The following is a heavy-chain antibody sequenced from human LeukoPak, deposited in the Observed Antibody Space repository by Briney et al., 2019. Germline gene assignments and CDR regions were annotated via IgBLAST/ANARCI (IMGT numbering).Heavy chain of an antibody. CDR1: GFTFSGHY. Sequence: GGSLRLSCVASGFTFSGHYMDWVRQAPGKGLVWVSCINTDGSSTSYAASVKGRFTISRDNAKNTLYLQMNSLRADDTAVYYCARRSSGSPPYYFGYWGQGTLVTVSS. CDR3: ARRSSGSPPYYFGY. J-gene: IGHJ4*02. CDR2: INTDGSST. D-gene: IGHD1-26*01. V-gene: IGHV3-74*01.